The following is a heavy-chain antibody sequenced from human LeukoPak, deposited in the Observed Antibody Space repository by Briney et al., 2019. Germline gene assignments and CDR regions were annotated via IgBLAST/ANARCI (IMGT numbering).Heavy chain of an antibody. Sequence: GGSLRLSCEASGFTFSSYWMSWVRQAPGKGLEWVANIKQDGSEKYYVDSVKGRFTISRDNAKNSLYLQMNSLRAEDTAVYYCARDRVTTSSWPRVEYYYMDVWGKGTTVTISS. J-gene: IGHJ6*03. V-gene: IGHV3-7*01. CDR2: IKQDGSEK. D-gene: IGHD4-11*01. CDR1: GFTFSSYW. CDR3: ARDRVTTSSWPRVEYYYMDV.